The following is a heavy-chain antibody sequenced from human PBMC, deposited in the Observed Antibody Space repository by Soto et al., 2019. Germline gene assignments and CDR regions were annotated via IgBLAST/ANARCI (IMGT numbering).Heavy chain of an antibody. CDR1: GGSISSSSYY. D-gene: IGHD4-17*01. Sequence: QLQLQESGPGLVKPSETLSLTCTVSGGSISSSSYYWGWIRQPPGKGLEWIGSIYYSGSTYYNPSLKSRVTISVDTSKNRFSLKLSSVTAADTAVYYCASTTTVIPWYYFDYWGQGTLVTVSS. V-gene: IGHV4-39*01. J-gene: IGHJ4*02. CDR3: ASTTTVIPWYYFDY. CDR2: IYYSGST.